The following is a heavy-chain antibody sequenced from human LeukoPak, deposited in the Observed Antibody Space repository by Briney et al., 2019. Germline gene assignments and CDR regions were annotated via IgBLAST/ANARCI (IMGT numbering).Heavy chain of an antibody. CDR2: INGRGDDT. CDR3: AKGHRSSSSFFDS. D-gene: IGHD6-19*01. V-gene: IGHV3-23*01. J-gene: IGHJ4*02. Sequence: HPGGSLRLSCAAFSGFAMSWVRQAPGRGLEWVSAINGRGDDTYYPDSVKGRFTISRDNSNNTLYLQMNSLRAEDTAVYYCAKGHRSSSSFFDSWGQEILVTVSS. CDR1: SGFA.